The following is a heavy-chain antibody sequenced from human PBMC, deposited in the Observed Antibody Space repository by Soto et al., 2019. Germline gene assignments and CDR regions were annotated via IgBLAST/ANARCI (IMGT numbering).Heavy chain of an antibody. CDR2: ITGSGGGT. CDR3: AKELVASTVADFFDY. CDR1: GFTFSNYA. V-gene: IGHV3-23*01. J-gene: IGHJ4*02. D-gene: IGHD6-19*01. Sequence: EVQLLESGGGLVQPGGSLRLSCTASGFTFSNYAMTWVRQAPGKGLEWVSTITGSGGGTYYADSVKGRFTISRDNSKNTLYLQMPKLRADDTAVYYCAKELVASTVADFFDYWGQGTLVTVSS.